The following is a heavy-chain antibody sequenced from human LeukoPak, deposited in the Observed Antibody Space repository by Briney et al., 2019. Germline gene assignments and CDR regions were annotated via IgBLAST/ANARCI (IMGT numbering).Heavy chain of an antibody. J-gene: IGHJ4*02. CDR1: GFTFSNAW. D-gene: IGHD2-15*01. CDR3: TRSVSAYCSGGSCYGWIYYFDY. Sequence: GGSLRLSCAASGFTFSNAWMSWVRQAPAKGLEWVGRIKSKTDGGTTDYAAPVKGRFTISRDDSKNTLYLQMNSLKTEDTAVYYCTRSVSAYCSGGSCYGWIYYFDYWGQGTLVTVSS. CDR2: IKSKTDGGTT. V-gene: IGHV3-15*01.